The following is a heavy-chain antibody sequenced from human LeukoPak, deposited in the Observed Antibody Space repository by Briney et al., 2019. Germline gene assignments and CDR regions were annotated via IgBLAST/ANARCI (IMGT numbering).Heavy chain of an antibody. CDR2: ITSSSSYI. V-gene: IGHV3-21*01. D-gene: IGHD1-26*01. CDR3: ARDPYSGRYGDYYYYYMDV. J-gene: IGHJ6*03. Sequence: GGSLRLSCAASGFTFSSNWMHWVRQAPGKGLEWVSSITSSSSYIYYADSVKGRFTISRDNAKNSLYLQMNSLRAEDTAVYYCARDPYSGRYGDYYYYYMDVWGKGTTVTISS. CDR1: GFTFSSNW.